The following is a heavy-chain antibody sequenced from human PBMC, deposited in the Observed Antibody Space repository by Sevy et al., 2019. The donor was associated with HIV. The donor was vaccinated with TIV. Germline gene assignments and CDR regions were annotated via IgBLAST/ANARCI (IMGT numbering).Heavy chain of an antibody. Sequence: ASVKVSCKASGGTFSSYAISWVRQAPGQGLEWMGGIIPIFGTANYAQKFQGRVTITADESTSTAYLELSSLRSEDTAVYYCARSLIITIFYFDYWGQGTLVTVSS. D-gene: IGHD3-3*01. CDR3: ARSLIITIFYFDY. J-gene: IGHJ4*02. CDR2: IIPIFGTA. V-gene: IGHV1-69*13. CDR1: GGTFSSYA.